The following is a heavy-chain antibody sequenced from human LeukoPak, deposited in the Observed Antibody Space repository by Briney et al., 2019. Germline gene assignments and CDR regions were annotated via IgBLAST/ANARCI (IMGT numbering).Heavy chain of an antibody. CDR3: AKEFLDNSGYYGGGAVDY. CDR2: ISGSGGST. Sequence: TVRSLRLSCAASGLTFNRYAMSWVRQAPGKGLEWVSGISGSGGSTYYADSVKGRLTISRDNSKNTLYLQMNRLTDEDNPLYHCAKEFLDNSGYYGGGAVDYWGQGTLVTVSS. J-gene: IGHJ4*02. D-gene: IGHD3-22*01. V-gene: IGHV3-23*01. CDR1: GLTFNRYA.